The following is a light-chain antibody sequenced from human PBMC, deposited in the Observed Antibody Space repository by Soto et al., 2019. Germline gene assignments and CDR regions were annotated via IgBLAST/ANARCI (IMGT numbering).Light chain of an antibody. J-gene: IGKJ4*02. V-gene: IGKV1-9*01. CDR1: QGISTF. Sequence: IQLTQSPSSLSASIGDRVTITCRAGQGISTFLAWYQQTPRKAPKRRIYAASTLQSGVASRFSGSGSGTDFTLTISSLQPEDFATYYCQQLYSYPLTVGGGTKVDIK. CDR2: AAS. CDR3: QQLYSYPLT.